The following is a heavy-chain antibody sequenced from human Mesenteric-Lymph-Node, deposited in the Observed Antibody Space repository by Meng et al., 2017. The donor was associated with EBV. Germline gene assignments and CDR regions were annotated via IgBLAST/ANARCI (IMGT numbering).Heavy chain of an antibody. CDR3: SNLPYSY. V-gene: IGHV3-23*01. CDR2: ISGSGGTR. D-gene: IGHD4-11*01. J-gene: IGHJ4*02. Sequence: EVHLFESGGGLVQPGGSLRLSCAASGFTFNIYDMNWVRQAPGRGLEWVSGISGSGGTRYYADSVKGRFSISRDNSGNTVYLQMNSLRVEDTAVYYCSNLPYSYWGQGTLVTVSS. CDR1: GFTFNIYD.